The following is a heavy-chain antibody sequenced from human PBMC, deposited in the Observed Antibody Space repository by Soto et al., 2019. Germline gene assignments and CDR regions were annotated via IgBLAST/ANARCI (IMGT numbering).Heavy chain of an antibody. CDR3: AKDTLGYCSGGSCYNFDY. D-gene: IGHD2-15*01. CDR1: GFTFSSNA. J-gene: IGHJ4*02. CDR2: ISGSGGST. Sequence: PGGSLRLSCAASGFTFSSNAMSWVRQAPGKGLEWVSAISGSGGSTYYADSVKGRFTISRDNSKNTLYLQMNSLRAEDTAVYYCAKDTLGYCSGGSCYNFDYWGQGTLVTVSS. V-gene: IGHV3-23*01.